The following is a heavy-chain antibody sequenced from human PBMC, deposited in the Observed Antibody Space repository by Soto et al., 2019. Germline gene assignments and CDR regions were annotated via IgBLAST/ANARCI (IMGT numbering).Heavy chain of an antibody. J-gene: IGHJ3*01. D-gene: IGHD3-22*01. CDR3: ARAFFYQGSDSRGYSFDAFDF. V-gene: IGHV1-18*01. CDR1: GYTFTSSG. CDR2: ISAHTGSS. Sequence: QVQLVQSGAEVKKSGASVKISCKASGYTFTSSGMSWVRQAPGQGLVWMGWISAHTGSSEYAQRFQGRVTMTTDRSTSTAYMELRSLRSDDTAVYYCARAFFYQGSDSRGYSFDAFDFWGPGTLVTVSS.